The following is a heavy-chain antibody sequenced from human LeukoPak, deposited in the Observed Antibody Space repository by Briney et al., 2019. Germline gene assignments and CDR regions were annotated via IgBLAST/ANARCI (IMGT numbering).Heavy chain of an antibody. Sequence: GGSLRLSCAASGVTFSTYWMTWVRHFPGKGLEWVANINQGGNENYYVDSVKGRFTISRDNAENSVFLQLNSLRAEDTAVYYCARGGSNSAWYWIYWGQGTLVTVSS. CDR3: ARGGSNSAWYWIY. D-gene: IGHD6-19*01. J-gene: IGHJ4*02. CDR1: GVTFSTYW. V-gene: IGHV3-7*03. CDR2: INQGGNEN.